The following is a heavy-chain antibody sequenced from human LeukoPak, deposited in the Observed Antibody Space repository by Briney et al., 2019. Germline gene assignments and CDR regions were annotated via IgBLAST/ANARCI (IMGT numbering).Heavy chain of an antibody. J-gene: IGHJ4*02. CDR3: AKDPQQYGAPRGIWYFDY. Sequence: PGGSLRLSCAASGFTFSSYEMNWVRQAPGKGLEWVSYISSSGSTIYYADSVKGRFTISRDNAKNSLYLQMNSLRAEDTAVYYCAKDPQQYGAPRGIWYFDYWGQGTLVTVSS. D-gene: IGHD3-16*01. CDR1: GFTFSSYE. CDR2: ISSSGSTI. V-gene: IGHV3-48*03.